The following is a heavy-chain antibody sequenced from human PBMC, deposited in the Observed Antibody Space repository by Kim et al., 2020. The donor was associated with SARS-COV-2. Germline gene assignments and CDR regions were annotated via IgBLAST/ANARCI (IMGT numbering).Heavy chain of an antibody. CDR1: GGSISSYY. J-gene: IGHJ4*02. CDR3: ARLTYYYDSSGYYFYYFDY. D-gene: IGHD3-22*01. CDR2: IYYSGST. Sequence: SETLSLTCTVSGGSISSYYWSWIRQPPGKGLEWIGYIYYSGSTNYNPSLKSRVTISVDTSKNQFSLKLSSVTAADTAVYYCARLTYYYDSSGYYFYYFDYWGQGTLVTVSS. V-gene: IGHV4-59*13.